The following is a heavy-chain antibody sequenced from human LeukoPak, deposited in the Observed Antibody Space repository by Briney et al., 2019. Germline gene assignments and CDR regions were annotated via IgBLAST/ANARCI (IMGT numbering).Heavy chain of an antibody. Sequence: PGGSLRLSCAASGFTFSSYSMNWIRQAPGKGLEWVSSISSSTSYIYYADSVKGRFTISKDNAKNSLYLQMNSLRAEDTAVYYCARSQTGGTFDYWGQGALVTVSS. CDR1: GFTFSSYS. CDR3: ARSQTGGTFDY. D-gene: IGHD1-26*01. V-gene: IGHV3-21*01. CDR2: ISSSTSYI. J-gene: IGHJ4*02.